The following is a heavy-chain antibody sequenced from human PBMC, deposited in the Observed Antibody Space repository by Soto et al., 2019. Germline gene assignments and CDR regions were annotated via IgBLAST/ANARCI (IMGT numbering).Heavy chain of an antibody. CDR3: ARQFYYGSGSHPDY. D-gene: IGHD3-10*01. J-gene: IGHJ4*02. CDR2: IYPGDSHT. V-gene: IGHV5-51*01. CDR1: GYSFTNYW. Sequence: GESLKISCKGSGYSFTNYWIGWVRQMPGKGLEWMGIIYPGDSHTRYSPSVQGQVTISADKSISTAYLQWSGLKASDTAMYYCARQFYYGSGSHPDYWGQGTLVTVSS.